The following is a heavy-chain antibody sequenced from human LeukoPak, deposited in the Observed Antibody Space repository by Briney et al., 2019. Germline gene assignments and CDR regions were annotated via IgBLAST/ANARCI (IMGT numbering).Heavy chain of an antibody. CDR1: GGSISSGSYY. V-gene: IGHV4-31*03. CDR3: AGVVGDTTMDY. Sequence: SETLSLTCTVSGGSISSGSYYWSWIRQHPGKGLEWIGYIRYSGSTYYNPSLKSRVTISVDTSKNHFSLKLSSVTAADTAVYYCAGVVGDTTMDYWGQGTLVTVSS. J-gene: IGHJ4*02. CDR2: IRYSGST. D-gene: IGHD1-26*01.